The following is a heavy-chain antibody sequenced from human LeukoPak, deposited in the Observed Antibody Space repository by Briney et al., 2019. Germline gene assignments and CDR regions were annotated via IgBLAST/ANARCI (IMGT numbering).Heavy chain of an antibody. V-gene: IGHV3-21*01. J-gene: IGHJ4*02. CDR3: ARGGGSYYGSGSYYIPPYYFDY. CDR2: ISSSSSYI. CDR1: EFTFSSYS. D-gene: IGHD3-10*01. Sequence: GGSLRLSCAASEFTFSSYSMNWVRQAPGKGLEWVSSISSSSSYIYYADSVKGRFTISRDNAKNSLYLQMNSLRAEDTAVYYCARGGGSYYGSGSYYIPPYYFDYWGQGTLVTVSS.